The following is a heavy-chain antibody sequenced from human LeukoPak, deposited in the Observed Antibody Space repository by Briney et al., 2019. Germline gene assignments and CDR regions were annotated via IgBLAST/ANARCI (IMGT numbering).Heavy chain of an antibody. Sequence: SGTLSLTCVVCNGSISSSNWWSWVRQPPGKGLEWIGEINLSGSTNYNPSLKSRVIISLDKSNNQLSLKLSSVTAADTAVYYCARHETGKGGDAFDIWGQGTMVTVSS. CDR2: INLSGST. V-gene: IGHV4-4*02. D-gene: IGHD1-1*01. CDR3: ARHETGKGGDAFDI. J-gene: IGHJ3*02. CDR1: NGSISSSNW.